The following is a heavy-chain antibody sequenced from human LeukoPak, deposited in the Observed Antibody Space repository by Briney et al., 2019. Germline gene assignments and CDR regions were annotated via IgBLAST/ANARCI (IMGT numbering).Heavy chain of an antibody. CDR3: ARGGYNFGC. CDR2: IWNDGTTI. D-gene: IGHD1-14*01. V-gene: IGHV3-33*01. J-gene: IGHJ4*02. Sequence: PGRTLRLSCAASGFTFSSYGMHWVRQAPGKGLEWVAYIWNDGTTIYYVDSVKGRFSISRDNSKNTLYLETNSLRVEDTAVYYCARGGYNFGCWGQGALVTVAS. CDR1: GFTFSSYG.